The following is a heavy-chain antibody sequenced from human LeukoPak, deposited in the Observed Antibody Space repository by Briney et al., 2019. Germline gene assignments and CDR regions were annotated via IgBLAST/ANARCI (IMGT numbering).Heavy chain of an antibody. V-gene: IGHV1-69*06. Sequence: SVKVSCKASGGTFSSYAISWVRQAPGQGLEWMGGIIPIFGTANYAQKFQGRVTITADKSTSTAYMELSSLRSEDTAVYYCARVSNYYDSSGYGSLWTGTYYYYYMDVWGKGTTVTVSS. J-gene: IGHJ6*03. CDR2: IIPIFGTA. CDR1: GGTFSSYA. D-gene: IGHD3-22*01. CDR3: ARVSNYYDSSGYGSLWTGTYYYYYMDV.